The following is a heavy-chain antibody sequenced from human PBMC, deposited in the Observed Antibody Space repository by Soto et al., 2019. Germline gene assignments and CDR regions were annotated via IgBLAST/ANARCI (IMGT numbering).Heavy chain of an antibody. J-gene: IGHJ6*03. CDR3: AKAKGDYIWGSYRFHYYYMDV. D-gene: IGHD3-16*02. Sequence: GGSLRLSCAASGFTFSSYAMSWVRQAPGKGLEWVSAISGSGGSTYYADSVKGRFTISRDNSKNTLYLQMNSLRAEDTAVYYCAKAKGDYIWGSYRFHYYYMDVWGKGTTVTVSS. CDR1: GFTFSSYA. CDR2: ISGSGGST. V-gene: IGHV3-23*01.